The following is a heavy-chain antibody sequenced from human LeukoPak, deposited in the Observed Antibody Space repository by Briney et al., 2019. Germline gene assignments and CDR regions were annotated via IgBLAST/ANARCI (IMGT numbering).Heavy chain of an antibody. CDR1: GFTFSSYS. J-gene: IGHJ6*03. Sequence: AAGYLRLYCAASGFTFSSYSMNWVRPAPGKGLEWVSSISISSSYISYADSVRGRLTTSRDNATNSLYLKSNSLRDKATSVYYCARDNSGSYYYMDFWGKGTTVTVSS. CDR2: ISISSSYI. CDR3: ARDNSGSYYYMDF. D-gene: IGHD1-26*01. V-gene: IGHV3-21*01.